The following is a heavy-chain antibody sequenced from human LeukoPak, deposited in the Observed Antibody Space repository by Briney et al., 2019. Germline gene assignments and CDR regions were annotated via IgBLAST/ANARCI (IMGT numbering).Heavy chain of an antibody. CDR3: ATESYGYRIYYYGMDV. CDR1: GYTLTELS. Sequence: ASEKVSCKVSGYTLTELSMHWVRQAPGKGLEWVGGFDPEDGETIYAQKFQGRVTMTEDTSTDTAYMELSSLRSEDTAVYYCATESYGYRIYYYGMDVWGQGTTVTVSS. D-gene: IGHD1-14*01. J-gene: IGHJ6*02. CDR2: FDPEDGET. V-gene: IGHV1-24*01.